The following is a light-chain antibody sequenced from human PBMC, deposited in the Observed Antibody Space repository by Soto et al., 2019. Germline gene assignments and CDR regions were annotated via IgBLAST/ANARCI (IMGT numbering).Light chain of an antibody. CDR2: AAS. V-gene: IGKV3-15*01. Sequence: EIVLTQSPGTLSLSPGERATLFCRASQSVSSNFAWYQQKPGQAPRLLIYAASTRATGFPARFSGSGSGTEFTLTISSLQSEDFAVYYCQQYKDWPLTFGGGTKVDIK. CDR1: QSVSSN. J-gene: IGKJ4*01. CDR3: QQYKDWPLT.